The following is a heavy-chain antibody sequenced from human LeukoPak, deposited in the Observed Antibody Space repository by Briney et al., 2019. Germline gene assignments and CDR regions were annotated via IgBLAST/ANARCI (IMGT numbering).Heavy chain of an antibody. V-gene: IGHV4-34*01. CDR3: ARGDAFDI. J-gene: IGHJ3*02. CDR1: GGSFSGYY. CDR2: INHSGST. Sequence: SETLSLTCAVYGGSFSGYYWSWIRQPPGKGLEWIGEINHSGSTNYNPSLKSRVTMSVDTSKNHFSLKLRSVTAADTAVYYCARGDAFDIWGQGTMVTVSS.